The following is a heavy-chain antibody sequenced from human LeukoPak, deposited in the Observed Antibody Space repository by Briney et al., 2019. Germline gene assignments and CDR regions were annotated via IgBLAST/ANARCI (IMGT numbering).Heavy chain of an antibody. CDR1: GYTFTSYD. J-gene: IGHJ4*02. Sequence: GASVKVSCKASGYTFTSYDINWVRQATGQGLEWMGWMNPNSGNTGYAQKLQGRVTMTTDTSTSTAYMELRSLRSDDTAVYYCARGIIAVAGQPLDDYWGQGTLVTVSS. CDR3: ARGIIAVAGQPLDDY. D-gene: IGHD6-19*01. CDR2: MNPNSGNT. V-gene: IGHV1-8*01.